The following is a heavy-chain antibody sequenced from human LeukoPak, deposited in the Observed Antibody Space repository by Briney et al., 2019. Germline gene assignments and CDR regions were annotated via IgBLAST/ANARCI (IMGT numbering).Heavy chain of an antibody. CDR3: SRDDNRGYEN. J-gene: IGHJ4*02. D-gene: IGHD3-22*01. Sequence: GGSLRLFCAASGFKFSNHNVNWVRQAPGEGLEWVSHISSGSSTIYYADSVKGRFTISRDNAKNSLYLQMNSLRAEDTAVYYCSRDDNRGYENWGQGTLVTVSS. V-gene: IGHV3-48*01. CDR2: ISSGSSTI. CDR1: GFKFSNHN.